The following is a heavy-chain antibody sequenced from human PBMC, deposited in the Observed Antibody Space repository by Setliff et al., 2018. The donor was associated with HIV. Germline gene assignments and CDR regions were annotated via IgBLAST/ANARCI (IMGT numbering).Heavy chain of an antibody. CDR3: ARRDGRSMNAFQI. CDR2: IYPDDSDI. CDR1: DYAFTTYW. V-gene: IGHV5-51*01. J-gene: IGHJ3*01. D-gene: IGHD2-21*01. Sequence: GESLKISCKALDYAFTTYWIAWVRQMPGEGLEWMGIIYPDDSDIRYNPSFQNQITISADKSIATAYLQLNNLKASDTATYYCARRDGRSMNAFQIWGPGTMVTVSS.